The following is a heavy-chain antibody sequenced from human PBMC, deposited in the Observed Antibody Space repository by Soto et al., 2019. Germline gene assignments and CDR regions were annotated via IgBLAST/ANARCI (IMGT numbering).Heavy chain of an antibody. D-gene: IGHD3-9*01. CDR1: GGTFSSYT. CDR3: AREEGHYDILTGYSYYFDY. Sequence: GASVKVSWKASGGTFSSYTMSWVRQAPGQGLEWMGRIIPILGIANYAQKFQGRVTITADKSTSTAYMELSSLRSEDTAVYYCAREEGHYDILTGYSYYFDYWGQGTLVTVSS. CDR2: IIPILGIA. V-gene: IGHV1-69*04. J-gene: IGHJ4*02.